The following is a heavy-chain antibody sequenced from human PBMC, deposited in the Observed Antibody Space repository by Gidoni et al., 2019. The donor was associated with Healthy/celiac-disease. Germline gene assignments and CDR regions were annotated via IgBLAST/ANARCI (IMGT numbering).Heavy chain of an antibody. CDR1: GFTFDDYA. Sequence: EVQLVEAGGGLVQPGRSLRLSCAASGFTFDDYAMHGVRQAPGKGLEWVSGISWNSGSIGYADSVKGRFTISRDNAKNSLYLQMNSLRAEDTALYYCAKDMVGLGDRQQLVRDPYYYYGMDVWGQGTTVTVSS. CDR2: ISWNSGSI. J-gene: IGHJ6*02. V-gene: IGHV3-9*01. D-gene: IGHD6-13*01. CDR3: AKDMVGLGDRQQLVRDPYYYYGMDV.